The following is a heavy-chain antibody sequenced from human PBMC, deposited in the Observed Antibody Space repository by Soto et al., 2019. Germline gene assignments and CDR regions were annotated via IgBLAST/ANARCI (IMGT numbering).Heavy chain of an antibody. V-gene: IGHV3-33*01. CDR2: IWHDGSEE. Sequence: QVQLEESGGGVVQPGRSLRLSCAASGFTFNRHLMHWVRQAPGKGLEWVALIWHDGSEEYFRESVKGRFTISRDNSKNTLYLQMNSLRVEDTGVYYCAREGGADGRGSFDMWGQGAMVTVSS. CDR1: GFTFNRHL. D-gene: IGHD3-10*01. J-gene: IGHJ3*02. CDR3: AREGGADGRGSFDM.